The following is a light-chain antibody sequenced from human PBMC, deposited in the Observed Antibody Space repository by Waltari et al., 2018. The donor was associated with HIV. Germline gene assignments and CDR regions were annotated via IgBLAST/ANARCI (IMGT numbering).Light chain of an antibody. CDR3: TSYTVNSGLV. CDR2: DVT. CDR1: SSYGGDFNY. Sequence: QSALTQPASVSGSPGQSITISFTRTSSYGGDFNYFSWYQQHPGTAPKLLIYDVTGRPSGVSNRFSGSKSGNTASLTISGLQTEDEALYYCTSYTVNSGLVFGGGTRLAV. V-gene: IGLV2-14*03. J-gene: IGLJ3*02.